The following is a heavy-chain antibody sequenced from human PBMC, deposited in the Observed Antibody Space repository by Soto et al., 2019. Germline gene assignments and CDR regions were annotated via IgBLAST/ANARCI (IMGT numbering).Heavy chain of an antibody. CDR3: AKEGGSGGHLTD. J-gene: IGHJ4*02. Sequence: EVQMLESGGGSVQPGGSLRLSCAVSGFTFSNYAMTGVRQAPGKGLEWVSRISGSGGGADYADSVKGRFTISRDNSTNTLYVQMHSLRDEDTALYYCAKEGGSGGHLTDWGQGTVVSVSS. D-gene: IGHD6-19*01. V-gene: IGHV3-23*01. CDR2: ISGSGGGA. CDR1: GFTFSNYA.